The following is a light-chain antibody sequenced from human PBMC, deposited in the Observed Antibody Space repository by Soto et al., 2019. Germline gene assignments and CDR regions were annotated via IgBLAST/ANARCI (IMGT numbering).Light chain of an antibody. Sequence: QTVVTQEPSFSVSPGRTVTLTCGLGSGSVSTSYYPSWYQQTPGQAPRTLIYSTNTRSSGVPDRFSGSILGNKAALTITGAQADDESDYYCVLYMGSGIWVFGEGTKLTVL. J-gene: IGLJ3*02. V-gene: IGLV8-61*01. CDR2: STN. CDR3: VLYMGSGIWV. CDR1: SGSVSTSYY.